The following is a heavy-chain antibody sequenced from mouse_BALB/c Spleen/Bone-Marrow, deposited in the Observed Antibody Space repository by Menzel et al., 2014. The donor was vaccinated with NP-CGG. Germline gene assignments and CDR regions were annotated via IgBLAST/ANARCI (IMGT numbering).Heavy chain of an antibody. CDR1: GLTFSNYN. J-gene: IGHJ2*01. CDR3: ARHKTGTGQYFDD. V-gene: IGHV5-12-2*01. CDR2: ISNGGGNT. Sequence: EVMLVESGGDLVQPGGSLKLSCAASGLTFSNYNISWVRQTPEKRLERVAYISNGGGNTYYPDTVKGRFTISRDNAKNTLYLQMTSLKSEDTAIYYCARHKTGTGQYFDDWGQGTTLTVSS. D-gene: IGHD4-1*01.